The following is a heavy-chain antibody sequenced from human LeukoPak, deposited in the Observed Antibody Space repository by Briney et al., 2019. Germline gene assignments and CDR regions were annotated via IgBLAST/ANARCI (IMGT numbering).Heavy chain of an antibody. CDR3: ARRTIVCATRY. V-gene: IGHV4-39*01. CDR2: IYYSGSI. Sequence: PSETLSITRTVSGGSISSSSNYWGWIRQPPGKGLEGIGSIYYSGSIYYNPPLKGRVIISVDTSKNQSSLKLSSVTAADTAVYYCARRTIVCATRYSGQETEVTDSS. CDR1: GGSISSSSNY. J-gene: IGHJ4*02. D-gene: IGHD1-26*01.